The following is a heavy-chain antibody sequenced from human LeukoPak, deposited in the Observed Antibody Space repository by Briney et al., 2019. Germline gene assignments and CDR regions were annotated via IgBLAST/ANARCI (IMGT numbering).Heavy chain of an antibody. D-gene: IGHD3-3*01. J-gene: IGHJ4*02. CDR1: GGTFSSYA. CDR3: ARGALFGVVIAYYFDY. Sequence: SVKVSCXASGGTFSSYAISWVRRAPGQGLEWMGGIIPIFGTANYAQKFQGRVTITADESTSTAYMELSSLRSEDTAVYYCARGALFGVVIAYYFDYWGQGTLVTVSS. V-gene: IGHV1-69*13. CDR2: IIPIFGTA.